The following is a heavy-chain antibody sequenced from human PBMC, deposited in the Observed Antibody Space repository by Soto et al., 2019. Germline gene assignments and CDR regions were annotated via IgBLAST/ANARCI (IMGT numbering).Heavy chain of an antibody. CDR2: ISWNSGSI. CDR1: GFTFDDYA. D-gene: IGHD3-22*01. V-gene: IGHV3-9*01. CDR3: AKDIGADHYDSSGPIDY. Sequence: PGGSLRLSCAASGFTFDDYAMHWVRQAPGKGLEWVSGISWNSGSIGYADSVKGRFTISRDNAKNSLYLQMNSLRAEDTALYYCAKDIGADHYDSSGPIDYWGQGTLVTVSS. J-gene: IGHJ4*02.